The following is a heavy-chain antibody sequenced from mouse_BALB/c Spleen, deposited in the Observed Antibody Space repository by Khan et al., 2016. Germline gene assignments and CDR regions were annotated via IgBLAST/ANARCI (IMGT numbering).Heavy chain of an antibody. J-gene: IGHJ2*01. D-gene: IGHD1-1*01. V-gene: IGHV4-1*02. Sequence: EVQLIESGGGPAQPGGSLKTAGAASGFVFSRYWMSWVGLSPGKGLEWIAEINTDSRMINYTRSLKDTVIISRDNAKNTLYLQMSKVSSDDTALYYCARLYYYGWSGYWGHGTTLTVSS. CDR3: ARLYYYGWSGY. CDR1: GFVFSRYW. CDR2: INTDSRMI.